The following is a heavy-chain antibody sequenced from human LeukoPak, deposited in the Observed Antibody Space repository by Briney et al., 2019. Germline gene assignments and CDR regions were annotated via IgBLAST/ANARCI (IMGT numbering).Heavy chain of an antibody. CDR2: IYYSGST. Sequence: SETLSLTCTVPGGSISSSSYYWDWIRQPPGKGLEWIGSIYYSGSTYYNPSLKSRVTISVDTSKNQFSLKLSSVTAADTAVYYCARDRGPAAAIFDYWGQGTLVTVSS. V-gene: IGHV4-39*07. D-gene: IGHD2-2*01. J-gene: IGHJ4*02. CDR1: GGSISSSSYY. CDR3: ARDRGPAAAIFDY.